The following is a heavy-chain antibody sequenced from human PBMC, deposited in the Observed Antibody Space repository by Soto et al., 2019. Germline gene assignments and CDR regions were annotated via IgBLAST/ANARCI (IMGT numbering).Heavy chain of an antibody. J-gene: IGHJ4*02. V-gene: IGHV3-33*01. CDR2: IWYDGSNK. Sequence: QVQLVESGGGVVQPGSSLRLSCAASGFTFRSYGMNWVRQAPGKGLEWVAVIWYDGSNKYYAVSVKGRFTISRDNSKDTLDLQMNSLRAEDTAVYYCARGNVNSYGRFDLWGQGTLITVSS. CDR3: ARGNVNSYGRFDL. D-gene: IGHD5-18*01. CDR1: GFTFRSYG.